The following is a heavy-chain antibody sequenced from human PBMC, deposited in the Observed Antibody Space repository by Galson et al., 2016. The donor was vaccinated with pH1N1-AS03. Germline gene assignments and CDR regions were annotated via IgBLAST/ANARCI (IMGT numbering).Heavy chain of an antibody. V-gene: IGHV1-69*06. CDR1: GGPFSSYG. J-gene: IGHJ6*03. CDR3: ARDRDTTMITLDYYYYYMDV. CDR2: ILPIFGST. D-gene: IGHD5-18*01. Sequence: SVKVSCKVSGGPFSSYGINWVRQAPGQGLEWMGRILPIFGSTNYAQRFQGRVTVTAGNSTGTAYLDLSSLRSEDTAVYYCARDRDTTMITLDYYYYYMDVWGKGTTVTVSS.